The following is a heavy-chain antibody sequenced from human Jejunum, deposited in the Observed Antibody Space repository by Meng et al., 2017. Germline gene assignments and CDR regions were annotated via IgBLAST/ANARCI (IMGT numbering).Heavy chain of an antibody. CDR1: GFTFSSYE. CDR3: ARDLRDGLLNFGA. D-gene: IGHD5-24*01. Sequence: GESLKISCAASGFTFSSYEMNWVRQAPGKGLEWVSYISSSGTGIHYADSVKGRFTVSRDNAKNSLYLQMNSLRAEDTAVYYCARDLRDGLLNFGAWGQGTLVTVAS. V-gene: IGHV3-48*03. CDR2: ISSSGTGI. J-gene: IGHJ4*02.